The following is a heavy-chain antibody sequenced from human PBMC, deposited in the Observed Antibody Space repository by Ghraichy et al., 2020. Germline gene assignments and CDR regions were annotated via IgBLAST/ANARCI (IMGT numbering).Heavy chain of an antibody. CDR3: AKGIAAGTTTVAYYYNGMDV. D-gene: IGHD6-13*01. CDR1: GFTFSNYT. J-gene: IGHJ6*04. Sequence: GGSLRLSCAASGFTFSNYTMSWVRQAPGKGLEWFSGISGSGGDTYYVDSVKGRFTISRDNSKTTLYLQMNGLRAEDTAVYYCAKGIAAGTTTVAYYYNGMDVWGKGTTVTVSS. CDR2: ISGSGGDT. V-gene: IGHV3-23*01.